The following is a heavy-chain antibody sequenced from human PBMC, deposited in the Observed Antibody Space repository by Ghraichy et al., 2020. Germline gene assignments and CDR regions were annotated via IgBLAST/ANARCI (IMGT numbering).Heavy chain of an antibody. V-gene: IGHV3-30*04. D-gene: IGHD6-13*01. CDR3: AREGSPDSSSWYSMEV. Sequence: GGSLRLSCAASGFTFSGYAMHWVRQAPGKGLEWVALISYDGSNKYYAESVKGRFSISRDSSKNTLYLQMNSLTVEDTGVYYCAREGSPDSSSWYSMEVWGQGTTVTVSS. CDR1: GFTFSGYA. CDR2: ISYDGSNK. J-gene: IGHJ6*02.